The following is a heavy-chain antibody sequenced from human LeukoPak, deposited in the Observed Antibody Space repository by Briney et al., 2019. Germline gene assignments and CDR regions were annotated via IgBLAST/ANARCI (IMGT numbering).Heavy chain of an antibody. D-gene: IGHD5-24*01. J-gene: IGHJ4*02. CDR3: ARDLGGYNHQYYFDY. CDR2: ISSSGSTI. V-gene: IGHV3-11*04. CDR1: GFTFSDYY. Sequence: GGSLRLSCAASGFTFSDYYMSWLRQAPGKGLEWVSYISSSGSTIYYADSVKGRFTISRDNAKNSLYLRMNSLRAEDTAVYYCARDLGGYNHQYYFDYWGQGALVTVSS.